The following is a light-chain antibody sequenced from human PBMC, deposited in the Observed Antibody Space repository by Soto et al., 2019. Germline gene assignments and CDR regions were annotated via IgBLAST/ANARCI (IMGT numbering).Light chain of an antibody. Sequence: EIQMTQSPATLSVSLGDRVTISCRASQSISGRLAWYQQKPGHAPRLLIYDASNIASGIPSRFSGSGSGTEFTLTISGLQPEDFAAYYCQQRNNCAPLTFGQGTKVEIK. CDR1: QSISGR. CDR3: QQRNNCAPLT. J-gene: IGKJ1*01. CDR2: DAS. V-gene: IGKV3-11*01.